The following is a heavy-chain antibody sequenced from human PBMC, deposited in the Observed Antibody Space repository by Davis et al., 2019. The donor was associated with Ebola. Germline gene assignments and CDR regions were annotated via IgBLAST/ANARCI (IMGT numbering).Heavy chain of an antibody. CDR2: ISAYNGNT. Sequence: ASVKVSCKASGYTFTSYGISWVRQAPGQGLEWMGWISAYNGNTNYAQKLQGRVTMTTDTSTSTAYMELRSLRSEDTAVYYCARYSGYDHYYYYYGMDVWGQGTTVTVSS. V-gene: IGHV1-18*01. CDR1: GYTFTSYG. D-gene: IGHD5-12*01. CDR3: ARYSGYDHYYYYYGMDV. J-gene: IGHJ6*02.